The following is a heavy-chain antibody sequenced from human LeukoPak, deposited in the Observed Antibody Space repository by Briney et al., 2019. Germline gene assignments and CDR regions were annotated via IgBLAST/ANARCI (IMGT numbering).Heavy chain of an antibody. J-gene: IGHJ5*02. CDR2: TYYRSKWNT. Sequence: SQTLSLTCAISGDSVSSNSASWNWIRQSPSRGLEWLGRTYYRSKWNTDYAVSVKGRITINPDTSKNQFSLYLNSVTPEDTAVYYCARDRDSPYEWGPFEPWGQGTLVTVSS. V-gene: IGHV6-1*01. CDR1: GDSVSSNSAS. D-gene: IGHD1-26*01. CDR3: ARDRDSPYEWGPFEP.